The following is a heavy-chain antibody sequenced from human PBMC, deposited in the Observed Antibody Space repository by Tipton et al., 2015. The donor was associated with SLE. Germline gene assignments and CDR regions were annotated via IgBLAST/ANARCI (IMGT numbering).Heavy chain of an antibody. D-gene: IGHD6-13*01. CDR1: GGSISSYY. V-gene: IGHV4-59*01. CDR2: IYYSGST. Sequence: LRLSCTVSGGSISSYYWSWFRQPAGKGLEWIGYIYYSGSTNYNPSLKSRVTISVDTSKNQFSLKLSSVTAADTAVYYCARENSSSDAFDIWGQGTMVTVS. CDR3: ARENSSSDAFDI. J-gene: IGHJ3*02.